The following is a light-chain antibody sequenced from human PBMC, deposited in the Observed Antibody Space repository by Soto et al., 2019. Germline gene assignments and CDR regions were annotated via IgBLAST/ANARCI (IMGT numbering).Light chain of an antibody. J-gene: IGKJ1*01. CDR2: WAS. V-gene: IGKV4-1*01. Sequence: DIVMTQSPDSLAVSLGERATINCKSSQSVLYSSNNKNYLAWYQQKPGQPPKLLIYWASTRESGVPDRFSGSGSGTDFTLTISSLQAEDVAVYFCHQYYNTPWTFGQGTKVDI. CDR3: HQYYNTPWT. CDR1: QSVLYSSNNKNY.